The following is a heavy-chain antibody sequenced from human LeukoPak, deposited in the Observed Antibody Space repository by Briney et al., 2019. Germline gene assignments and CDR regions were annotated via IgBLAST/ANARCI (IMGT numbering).Heavy chain of an antibody. CDR2: ISSSSSYI. CDR1: GFTLSDYY. V-gene: IGHV3-21*01. Sequence: GGSLRLSCATSGFTLSDYYMNWVRQAPGKGLEWVSSISSSSSYIYYADSVKGRFTISRDNAKNSLYLQMNSLRAEDTAVYYCARRDMDSGNFYYFDYWGQGTLDTVSS. CDR3: ARRDMDSGNFYYFDY. J-gene: IGHJ4*02. D-gene: IGHD3-10*01.